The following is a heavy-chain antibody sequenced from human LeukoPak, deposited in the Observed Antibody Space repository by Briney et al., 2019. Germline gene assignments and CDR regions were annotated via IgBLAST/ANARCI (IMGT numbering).Heavy chain of an antibody. CDR3: ASGIVVLDY. CDR1: GYTLTELS. D-gene: IGHD3-22*01. Sequence: ASVKVSCKVSGYTLTELSMHWVRQAPGKGLEWMGGFDPEDGETIYAQKFQGRVTMTRDTSTSTVYMELSSLRSEDTAVYYCASGIVVLDYWGQGTLVTVSS. CDR2: FDPEDGET. J-gene: IGHJ4*02. V-gene: IGHV1-24*01.